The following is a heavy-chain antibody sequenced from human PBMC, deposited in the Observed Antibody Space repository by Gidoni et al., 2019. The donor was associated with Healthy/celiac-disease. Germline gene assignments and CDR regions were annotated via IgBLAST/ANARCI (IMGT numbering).Heavy chain of an antibody. V-gene: IGHV4-39*01. D-gene: IGHD3-16*02. CDR2: IYYSGST. J-gene: IGHJ3*02. CDR3: ARSTNRLTYYDYVWGSYRYRDAFDI. Sequence: QPPGKGLEWIGSIYYSGSTYYNPSLKSRVTISVDTSKNQFSLKLSSVTAADTAVYYCARSTNRLTYYDYVWGSYRYRDAFDIWGQGQWSPSLQ.